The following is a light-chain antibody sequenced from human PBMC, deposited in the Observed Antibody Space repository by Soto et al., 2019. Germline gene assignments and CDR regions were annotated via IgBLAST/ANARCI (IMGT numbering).Light chain of an antibody. CDR1: RGIRNY. CDR3: PHYNCYSEA. Sequence: DVDVTQSPSSLSASVTDRVTITCQASRGIRNYLNWYQQKPGRAPKLLIYDASNLETGVPSRFSGSGSGTLFTFTISSLQPEDIAPDCSPHYNCYSEAFAHGTMVDI. J-gene: IGKJ1*01. CDR2: DAS. V-gene: IGKV1-33*01.